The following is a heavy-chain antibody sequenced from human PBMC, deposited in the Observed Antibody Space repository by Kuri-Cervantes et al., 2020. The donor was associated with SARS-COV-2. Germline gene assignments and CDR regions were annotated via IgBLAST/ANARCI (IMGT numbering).Heavy chain of an antibody. Sequence: ASVKVSCKASGYTFTSYGISWVRQAPGQGLEWMGWISAYNGNTKYAQKLQGRVTMTTDTSTSTAYMELWSLRSDDTAVYYCARAAPLTMVRGVIWGSYYYYGMDVWGQGTTVTVSS. CDR1: GYTFTSYG. V-gene: IGHV1-18*04. D-gene: IGHD3-10*01. CDR2: ISAYNGNT. J-gene: IGHJ6*02. CDR3: ARAAPLTMVRGVIWGSYYYYGMDV.